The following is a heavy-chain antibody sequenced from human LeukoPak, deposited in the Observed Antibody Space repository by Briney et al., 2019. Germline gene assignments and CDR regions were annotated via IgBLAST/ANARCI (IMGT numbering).Heavy chain of an antibody. J-gene: IGHJ6*02. Sequence: GRSLRLSCAASGFTFSSYPMHWVRQAPGKGLEWVAVISYDGSNKYYADSVKGRFTFSRDNSKNTLYLQMNSLRPEDTALYYCARDLGPGQQLVGDGVDVWGQGTPVTVSS. V-gene: IGHV3-30-3*01. CDR2: ISYDGSNK. D-gene: IGHD6-13*01. CDR1: GFTFSSYP. CDR3: ARDLGPGQQLVGDGVDV.